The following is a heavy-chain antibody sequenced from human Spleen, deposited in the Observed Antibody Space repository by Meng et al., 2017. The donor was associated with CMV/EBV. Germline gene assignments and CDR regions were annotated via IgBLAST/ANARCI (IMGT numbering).Heavy chain of an antibody. CDR2: INPNSGNT. CDR3: ARGKKIPYNWNYLDY. V-gene: IGHV1-2*02. Sequence: SGDSFTGHYVHWVRQAPGQGLEWMGWINPNSGNTNYAQKFQGRVTMTRDTSISTAYMELSRLRSDDTAIYYCARGKKIPYNWNYLDYWGQGALVTVSS. J-gene: IGHJ4*02. CDR1: GDSFTGHY. D-gene: IGHD1-20*01.